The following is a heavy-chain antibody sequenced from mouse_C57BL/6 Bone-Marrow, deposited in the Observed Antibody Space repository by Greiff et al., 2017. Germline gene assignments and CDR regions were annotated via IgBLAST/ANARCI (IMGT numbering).Heavy chain of an antibody. J-gene: IGHJ3*01. V-gene: IGHV5-17*01. CDR1: GFTFSDYG. CDR3: AKLLAY. Sequence: EVQLQESGGGLVKPGGSLKLSCAASGFTFSDYGMHWVRQAPEKGLEWVAYISSGSSTIYYADTVKGRFTISRDNAKNTLFLQMTSLRSEDTAMYYCAKLLAYWGQGTLVTVSA. CDR2: ISSGSSTI.